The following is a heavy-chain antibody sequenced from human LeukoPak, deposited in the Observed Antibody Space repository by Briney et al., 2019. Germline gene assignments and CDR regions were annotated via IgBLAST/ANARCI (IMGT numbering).Heavy chain of an antibody. D-gene: IGHD3-22*01. CDR2: INHSGST. V-gene: IGHV4-34*01. Sequence: PSETLSLTCAVYGGCFSGYYWSWIRQLPGKGLEWIGEINHSGSTNYNPSLKSRVTISVDTSKNQFSLKLSSVTAADTAVYYCARLTMISGNYWGQGTLVTVSS. CDR3: ARLTMISGNY. CDR1: GGCFSGYY. J-gene: IGHJ4*02.